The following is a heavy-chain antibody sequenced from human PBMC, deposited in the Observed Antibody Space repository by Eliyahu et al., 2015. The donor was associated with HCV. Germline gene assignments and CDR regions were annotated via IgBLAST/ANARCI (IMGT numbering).Heavy chain of an antibody. D-gene: IGHD1-26*01. CDR2: ISSTSTYI. V-gene: IGHV3-21*01. CDR1: GFTFNIYS. J-gene: IGHJ4*02. Sequence: EVQLVESGGGLVKPGGSLRLSCAASGFTFNIYSMNWVRQAPGKGLEWVSSISSTSTYIHYVDSVKGRFTISRDNAQNSLYLQMNSLRAEDTGVYYCVRGTVSLEGTTNYWGQGTLVTVSS. CDR3: VRGTVSLEGTTNY.